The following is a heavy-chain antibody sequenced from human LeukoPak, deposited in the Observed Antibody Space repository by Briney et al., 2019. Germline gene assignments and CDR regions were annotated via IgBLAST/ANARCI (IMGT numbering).Heavy chain of an antibody. D-gene: IGHD4-17*01. Sequence: PSETLSLTCAVSGGSISSSTYYWGWIRQPPGKGLEWIGSINYSGYKYDNPSLKSRVTISVDTSKNQFSLKLSSVTAADTAVYYCARRANGRQVTNKNWFDPWGQGTLVTVSS. V-gene: IGHV4-39*07. CDR3: ARRANGRQVTNKNWFDP. J-gene: IGHJ5*02. CDR1: GGSISSSTYY. CDR2: INYSGYK.